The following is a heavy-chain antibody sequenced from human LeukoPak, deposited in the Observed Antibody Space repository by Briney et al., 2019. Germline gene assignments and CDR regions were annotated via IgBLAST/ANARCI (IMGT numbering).Heavy chain of an antibody. V-gene: IGHV3-74*01. CDR2: INSDGSST. CDR3: ANRVLRFGPDDAFDI. D-gene: IGHD3-3*01. J-gene: IGHJ3*02. CDR1: GFTFSSNW. Sequence: PGGSLGLSCAAPGFTFSSNWMHWVRKPPGKGLGWFSRINSDGSSTSYADSVKGRFTISRDNSKNTLYLQMNSLRAEDTAVYYCANRVLRFGPDDAFDIWGQGTMVTVSS.